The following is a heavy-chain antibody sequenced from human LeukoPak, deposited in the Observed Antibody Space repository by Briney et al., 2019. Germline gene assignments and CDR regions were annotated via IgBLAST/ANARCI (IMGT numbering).Heavy chain of an antibody. D-gene: IGHD6-13*01. CDR2: IYTSGST. Sequence: SETLSLTCTISGGSISSYYWSWIRQPAGKGLEWTGRIYTSGSTNYNPSLKSRVTMSVDTSKNQFSLKLSSVTAADTAVYYCARDDGIAAAGTEADAFDIWGQGTMVTVSS. J-gene: IGHJ3*02. V-gene: IGHV4-4*07. CDR3: ARDDGIAAAGTEADAFDI. CDR1: GGSISSYY.